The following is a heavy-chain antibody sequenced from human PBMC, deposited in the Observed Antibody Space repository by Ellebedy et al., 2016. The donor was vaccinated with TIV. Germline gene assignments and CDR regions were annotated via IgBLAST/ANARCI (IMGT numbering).Heavy chain of an antibody. CDR3: ATTWARGYSYGSHGMDV. CDR2: IKQDGSEK. CDR1: GFTFSSYW. D-gene: IGHD5-18*01. J-gene: IGHJ6*02. V-gene: IGHV3-7*01. Sequence: GESLKISCAASGFTFSSYWMSWVRQAPGKGLEWVANIKQDGSEKYYVDSVKGRFTISRDNSKNTLYLQMNSLRAEDTAVYYCATTWARGYSYGSHGMDVWGQGTTVTVSS.